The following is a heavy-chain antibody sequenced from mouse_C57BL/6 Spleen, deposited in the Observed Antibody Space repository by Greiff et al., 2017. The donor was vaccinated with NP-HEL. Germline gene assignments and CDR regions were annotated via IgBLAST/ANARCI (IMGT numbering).Heavy chain of an antibody. CDR1: GFTFSDYY. D-gene: IGHD1-1*01. Sequence: EVQVVESEGGLVQPGSSMKLSCTASGFTFSDYYMAWVRQVPDKGLEWVANINYDGSSTYYLDSLKSRFIISRDNAKNILYLQMSILKSEDTATYYCARDQRRYGSPPWYFDVWCTGTTVTVSS. J-gene: IGHJ1*03. V-gene: IGHV5-16*01. CDR2: INYDGSST. CDR3: ARDQRRYGSPPWYFDV.